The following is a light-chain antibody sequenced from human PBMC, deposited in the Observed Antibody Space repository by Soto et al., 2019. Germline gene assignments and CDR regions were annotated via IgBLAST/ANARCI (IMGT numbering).Light chain of an antibody. V-gene: IGLV2-14*03. CDR2: DVY. CDR3: TSYTASSPFYV. Sequence: QSVLTQPASVYGSPGQSIAISCIGVRTDGDGHDYVSWYQQHPGQAPQLIIYDVYNRPSGISDRFSGSKSGNTASLIIPGLQAEDEADYFCTSYTASSPFYVFGAGTKVTVL. CDR1: RTDGDGHDY. J-gene: IGLJ1*01.